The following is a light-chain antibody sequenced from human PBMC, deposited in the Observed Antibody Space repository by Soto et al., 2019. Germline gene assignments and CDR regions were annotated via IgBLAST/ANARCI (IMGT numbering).Light chain of an antibody. J-gene: IGKJ4*01. CDR1: QNIRNND. V-gene: IGKV3-20*01. Sequence: EIVLTQSPDTLSLSPGERATLSCRASQNIRNNDLAWYLQKPGQAPRLLISVASTRSTGIPDRFSGSGSGTDFTITISRLEPEDFAMYYCQQYGSSPLTFGGGTKVEIK. CDR3: QQYGSSPLT. CDR2: VAS.